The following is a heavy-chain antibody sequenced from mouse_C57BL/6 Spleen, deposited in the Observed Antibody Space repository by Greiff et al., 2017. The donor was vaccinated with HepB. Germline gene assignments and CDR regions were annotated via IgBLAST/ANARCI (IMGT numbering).Heavy chain of an antibody. J-gene: IGHJ4*01. Sequence: VQLQESGPGLVQPSQSLSITCTVSGFSLTSYGVHWVRQSPGKGLEWLGVIWRGGSTDYNAAFMSRLSITKDNSKSQVFFKMNSLQADDTAIYYCAKMYYYGSSHFPYAMDYWGQGTSVTVSS. V-gene: IGHV2-5*01. CDR3: AKMYYYGSSHFPYAMDY. D-gene: IGHD1-1*01. CDR1: GFSLTSYG. CDR2: IWRGGST.